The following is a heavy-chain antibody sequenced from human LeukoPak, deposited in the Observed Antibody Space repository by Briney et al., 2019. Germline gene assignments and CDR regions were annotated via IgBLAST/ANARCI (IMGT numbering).Heavy chain of an antibody. V-gene: IGHV1-8*03. D-gene: IGHD3-22*01. Sequence: GASVKVSCKASGYTFTSYDINWVRQATGQGLEWMGWMNPNSGNTGYAQKFQGRVTITRNTSISTAYMELSSLRSEDTAVYYCAVEHYYDSSGNFDAFDIWGQGTMVTVSS. J-gene: IGHJ3*02. CDR1: GYTFTSYD. CDR2: MNPNSGNT. CDR3: AVEHYYDSSGNFDAFDI.